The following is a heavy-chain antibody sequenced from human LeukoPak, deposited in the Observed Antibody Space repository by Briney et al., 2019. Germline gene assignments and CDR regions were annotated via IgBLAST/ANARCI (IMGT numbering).Heavy chain of an antibody. CDR3: ARDGVVRPPDCSSTSCPYNYYYYGMDV. CDR1: GGTFSSYT. D-gene: IGHD2-2*01. J-gene: IGHJ6*02. V-gene: IGHV1-69*02. Sequence: SVKVSCKASGGTFSSYTISWVRQAPGQGLEWMGRIIPILGIANYAQKFQGRVTITADKSTSAAYMELSSLRSEDTAVYYCARDGVVRPPDCSSTSCPYNYYYYGMDVWGQGTTVTVSS. CDR2: IIPILGIA.